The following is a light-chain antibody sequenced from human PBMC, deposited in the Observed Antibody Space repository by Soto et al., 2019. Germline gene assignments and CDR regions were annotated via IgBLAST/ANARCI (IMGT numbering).Light chain of an antibody. CDR3: SSYTSKSSLI. J-gene: IGLJ2*01. Sequence: ALTQPASVSGSPGQSITISCAGTMRDVGAYNLVSWYQQHPGRAPQLIIYEVRNRPSGISFRFSGSKSGNTASLTISGLQAEDEADYYCSSYTSKSSLIFGGGTKLTVL. CDR2: EVR. V-gene: IGLV2-14*01. CDR1: MRDVGAYNL.